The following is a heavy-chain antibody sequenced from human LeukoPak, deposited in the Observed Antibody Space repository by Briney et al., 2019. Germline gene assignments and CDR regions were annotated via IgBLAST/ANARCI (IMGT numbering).Heavy chain of an antibody. V-gene: IGHV1-18*01. CDR3: ASVGWVYDSSGYPDY. CDR2: ISAYNGNT. Sequence: GASVKVSCKASGYTFTSYGISWVRQAPGQGLEWMGWISAYNGNTNYAQKLQGRVTMTTDTSTSTAYMELRSLRSDDTAVYYCASVGWVYDSSGYPDYWGQGTLVTVSS. D-gene: IGHD3-22*01. J-gene: IGHJ4*02. CDR1: GYTFTSYG.